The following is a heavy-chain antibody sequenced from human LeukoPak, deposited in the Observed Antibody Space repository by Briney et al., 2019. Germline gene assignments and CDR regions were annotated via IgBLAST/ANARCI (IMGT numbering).Heavy chain of an antibody. CDR1: GYTFTSYG. D-gene: IGHD2-2*01. J-gene: IGHJ4*02. Sequence: ASVKVSCKASGYTFTSYGIGWVRQAPGQGLEWMGWISAYNGNTNYAQKLQGRVTMTTDTSTSTAYMELRSLRSDDTAVYYCARASPYCSSTSCYRFDYWGQGTLVTVSS. CDR2: ISAYNGNT. CDR3: ARASPYCSSTSCYRFDY. V-gene: IGHV1-18*04.